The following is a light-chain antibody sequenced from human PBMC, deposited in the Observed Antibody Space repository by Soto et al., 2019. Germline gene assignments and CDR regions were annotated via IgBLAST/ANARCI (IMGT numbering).Light chain of an antibody. Sequence: QPVLTQSPSASASLGASVKLTCTLSSGHSSYAIAWHQQQPEKGPRYLIKLSSDGSHSKGDGIPDRFSGSSSGAERYLTISSLQYEDEADYYCQTWDTGARVVFGGGTKLTVL. CDR3: QTWDTGARVV. CDR2: LSSDGSH. V-gene: IGLV4-69*01. J-gene: IGLJ2*01. CDR1: SGHSSYA.